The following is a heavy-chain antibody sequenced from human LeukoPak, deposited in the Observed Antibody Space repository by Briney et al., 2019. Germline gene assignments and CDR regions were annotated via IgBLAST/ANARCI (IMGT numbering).Heavy chain of an antibody. CDR2: IHSGGAT. Sequence: GGSLRLSCAASGFTVSSNYMSWVRQAPGKGLEWVSVIHSGGATYYADSVKGRFTISRDNSKNTLFLQMNSLKVEDTAVYYCASGTKWELLLNYWGQGTLVTVSS. CDR1: GFTVSSNY. V-gene: IGHV3-53*01. D-gene: IGHD1-26*01. J-gene: IGHJ4*02. CDR3: ASGTKWELLLNY.